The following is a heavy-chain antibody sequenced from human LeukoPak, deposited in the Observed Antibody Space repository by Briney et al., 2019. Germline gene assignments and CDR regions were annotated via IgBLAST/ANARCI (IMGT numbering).Heavy chain of an antibody. CDR2: IYYSGST. D-gene: IGHD4-17*01. J-gene: IGHJ4*02. Sequence: KSSETLSLTCTVSGGSISSYYWSWIRQPPGKGLEWIGSIYYSGSTYHNPSLKSRVTISVDTSKNQFSLRLSSVTAADTAVYYCARLPTVTFFDYWGQGTLVTVSS. CDR3: ARLPTVTFFDY. V-gene: IGHV4-39*01. CDR1: GGSISSYY.